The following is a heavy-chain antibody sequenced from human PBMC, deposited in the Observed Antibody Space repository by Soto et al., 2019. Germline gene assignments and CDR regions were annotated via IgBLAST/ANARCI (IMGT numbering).Heavy chain of an antibody. Sequence: GGSLRLSCAASGFTVSSNYMSWVRQAPGKGLEWVSVIYSGGSTYYADSVKGRFTISRDNSKNTLYLQMNSLRAEDTAVYYCARGAGSGDYVPFWFDPWGQGTLVTVSS. CDR3: ARGAGSGDYVPFWFDP. J-gene: IGHJ5*02. V-gene: IGHV3-66*01. CDR2: IYSGGST. D-gene: IGHD4-17*01. CDR1: GFTVSSNY.